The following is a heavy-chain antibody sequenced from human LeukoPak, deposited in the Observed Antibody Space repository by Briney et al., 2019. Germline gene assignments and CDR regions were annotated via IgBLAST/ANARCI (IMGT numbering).Heavy chain of an antibody. D-gene: IGHD3/OR15-3a*01. CDR1: GFTFSSYS. Sequence: PGGSLRLSCAASGFTFSSYSMNWVRQAPGKGLEWVSSISSSSSYIYYADSVKGRFTISRDNAKNSLYLQMNSLRAEDTAVYYRARARDSKYYFDYWGQGTLVTVSS. CDR2: ISSSSSYI. CDR3: ARARDSKYYFDY. V-gene: IGHV3-21*01. J-gene: IGHJ4*02.